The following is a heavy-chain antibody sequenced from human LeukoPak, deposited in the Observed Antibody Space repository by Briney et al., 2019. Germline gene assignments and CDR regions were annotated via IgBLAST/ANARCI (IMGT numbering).Heavy chain of an antibody. Sequence: QTGGSLRLSCAASGFTFSSYWMHWVRQAPGKGLVWVSRINSDGSSTSYADSVKGRFTISRDSAKNTLYLQMNSLRAEDTAVYYCAPLGGIAAAVGFDPWGQGTLVTVSS. J-gene: IGHJ5*02. D-gene: IGHD6-13*01. CDR2: INSDGSST. CDR3: APLGGIAAAVGFDP. CDR1: GFTFSSYW. V-gene: IGHV3-74*01.